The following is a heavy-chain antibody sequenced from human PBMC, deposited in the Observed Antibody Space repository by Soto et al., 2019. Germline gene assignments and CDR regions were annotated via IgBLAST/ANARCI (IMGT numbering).Heavy chain of an antibody. D-gene: IGHD3-10*01. J-gene: IGHJ4*02. Sequence: ASVKVSCKASGYTFTSYGISWVRQAPGQGLEWMGWISAYNGNTNYAQKLQGRVTMTTDTSTSTAYMELRSLRSDDTAVYYCSRVGSGNLPLDYGGQGPRSPVSS. CDR3: SRVGSGNLPLDY. CDR1: GYTFTSYG. CDR2: ISAYNGNT. V-gene: IGHV1-18*01.